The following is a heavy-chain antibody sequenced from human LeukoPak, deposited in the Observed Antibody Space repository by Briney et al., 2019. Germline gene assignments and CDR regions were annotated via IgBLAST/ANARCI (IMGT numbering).Heavy chain of an antibody. D-gene: IGHD3-10*01. Sequence: ASVKVSCKVSGYTLTELSMHWVRQAPGKGLGLMGGFDPEDGETISAQKFHGRVTMTVDTSTYKANLELSRLRSEATDLDYYGTGGIRARGLDYWGQGTLVSVSS. J-gene: IGHJ4*02. CDR3: GTGGIRARGLDY. CDR2: FDPEDGET. CDR1: GYTLTELS. V-gene: IGHV1-24*01.